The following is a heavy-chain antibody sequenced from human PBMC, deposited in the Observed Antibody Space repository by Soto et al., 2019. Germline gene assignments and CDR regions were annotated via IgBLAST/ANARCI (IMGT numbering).Heavy chain of an antibody. CDR1: ECKFIDYG. CDR3: ARPAGGVIPDAFDI. V-gene: IGHV5-51*01. D-gene: IGHD3-16*02. J-gene: IGHJ3*02. CDR2: IYPGDSDT. Sequence: CWRGAECKFIDYGGGWMRQKPGKGLEWMGIIYPGDSDTRYSPSFQGQVTISADKSISTAYLQWSSLKASDTAMYYCARPAGGVIPDAFDIWGQRTMVPGS.